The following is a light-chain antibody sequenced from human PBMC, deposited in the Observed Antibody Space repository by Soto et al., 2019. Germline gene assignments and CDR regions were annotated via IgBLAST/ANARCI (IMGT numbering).Light chain of an antibody. CDR2: GAS. Sequence: EIVLTQSPATLSLSPGERATLSCRASQSVSSYLAWYQHKPGQAPRLLIFGASSRATGIPDRFSGSGSGTEFTLTISRLEPEDFAVYYCHQYGISPFGGGTKVEIK. J-gene: IGKJ4*01. CDR3: HQYGISP. V-gene: IGKV3-20*01. CDR1: QSVSSY.